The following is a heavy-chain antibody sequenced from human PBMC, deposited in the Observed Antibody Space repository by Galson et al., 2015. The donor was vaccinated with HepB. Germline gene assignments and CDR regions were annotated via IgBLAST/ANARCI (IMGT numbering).Heavy chain of an antibody. J-gene: IGHJ6*02. D-gene: IGHD6-19*01. CDR1: GDSVSSNSAA. V-gene: IGHV6-1*01. CDR3: ARESIAVAGTGEKYYYYGMDV. CDR2: TYYRSKWYN. Sequence: CAISGDSVSSNSAAWNWIRQSPSRGLEWLGRTYYRSKWYNDYAVSVKSRITINPDTSKNQFSLQLNSVTPEDTAVYYCARESIAVAGTGEKYYYYGMDVWGQGTTVTVSS.